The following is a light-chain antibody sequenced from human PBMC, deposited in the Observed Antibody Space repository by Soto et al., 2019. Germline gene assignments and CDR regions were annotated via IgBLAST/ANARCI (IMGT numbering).Light chain of an antibody. V-gene: IGKV3-15*01. CDR2: GVY. J-gene: IGKJ1*01. Sequence: EVVMTQSPATLSSSPGESATLSCRASHSVRSSLAWYQQKPGQAPRLLISGVYTREAGIPARFSGSGSGTEFTLTISSLQSEDVAVYYCQHYNTWTWTFGQGTKVDIK. CDR1: HSVRSS. CDR3: QHYNTWTWT.